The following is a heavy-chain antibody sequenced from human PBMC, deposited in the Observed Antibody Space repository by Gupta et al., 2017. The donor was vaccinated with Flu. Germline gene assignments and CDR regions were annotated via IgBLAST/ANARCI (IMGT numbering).Heavy chain of an antibody. CDR1: GYTFTDYY. V-gene: IGHV1-2*02. CDR3: ARSYHSSDNWVSKPKYNGFDP. J-gene: IGHJ5*02. Sequence: QVQLVQSGAEVKKPGASLRVSCKASGYTFTDYYIHWVRQAPGQGLEWMGWINPNTGGTNYAQKFQGGVTMTRDTSINTAYMELRRLQSDDTAVYYCARSYHSSDNWVSKPKYNGFDPWGQGTLVTVSS. CDR2: INPNTGGT. D-gene: IGHD3-22*01.